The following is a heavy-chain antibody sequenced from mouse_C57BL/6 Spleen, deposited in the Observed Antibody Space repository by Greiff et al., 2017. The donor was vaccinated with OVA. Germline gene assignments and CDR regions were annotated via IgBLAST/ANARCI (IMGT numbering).Heavy chain of an antibody. J-gene: IGHJ1*03. CDR2: IYPGSGST. D-gene: IGHD1-1*01. Sequence: QVQLQQPGAELVKPGASVKMSCKASGYTFTSYWITWVKQRPGQGLEWIGDIYPGSGSTNYNEKFKSKATLTVDTSSSTAYMQLSSLTSEDSAVYYCARGYDGSSHWYFDVWGTGTTVTVSS. CDR1: GYTFTSYW. V-gene: IGHV1-55*01. CDR3: ARGYDGSSHWYFDV.